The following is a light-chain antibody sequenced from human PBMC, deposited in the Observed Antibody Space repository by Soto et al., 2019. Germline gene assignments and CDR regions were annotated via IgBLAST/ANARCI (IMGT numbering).Light chain of an antibody. V-gene: IGKV3-20*01. CDR3: QQYGRGRWT. CDR2: GAS. J-gene: IGKJ1*01. Sequence: EIVLTQSPGTLSLSPGERATLSCRASQSVSSSYLAWYQQKPGQAPRLLIYGASSRATGIPDRFSGSGSGTDFTLTISRLEPEDFAVYYCQQYGRGRWTFGQGTKVEIK. CDR1: QSVSSSY.